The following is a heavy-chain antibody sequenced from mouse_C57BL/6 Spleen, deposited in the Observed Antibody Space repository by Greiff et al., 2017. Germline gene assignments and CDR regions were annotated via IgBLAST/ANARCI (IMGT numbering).Heavy chain of an antibody. CDR2: INYDGSST. J-gene: IGHJ2*01. Sequence: DVQLVESEGGLVQPGSSMKLSCTASGFTFSDYYMAWVRQVPEKGLEWVANINYDGSSTYYLDSLKSRFIISRDNAKNILYLQMSSLKSEDTATYYCARDGKDFYFDYWGQGTTLTVSS. V-gene: IGHV5-16*01. CDR3: ARDGKDFYFDY. CDR1: GFTFSDYY.